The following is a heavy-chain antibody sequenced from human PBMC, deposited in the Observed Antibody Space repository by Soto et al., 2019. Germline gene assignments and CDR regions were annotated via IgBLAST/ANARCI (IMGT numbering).Heavy chain of an antibody. J-gene: IGHJ5*02. CDR2: INHSGST. D-gene: IGHD4-4*01. CDR1: GGSISSSSYY. CDR3: ARDHPIVTVTPSYTTDSVGAENWFDP. Sequence: SETLSLTCTVSGGSISSSSYYWGWIRQPPGKGLEWIGEINHSGSTNYNPSLKSRVTISVDTSKNQFSLKLSSVTAADTAVYYCARDHPIVTVTPSYTTDSVGAENWFDPWGQGTLVTVSS. V-gene: IGHV4-39*07.